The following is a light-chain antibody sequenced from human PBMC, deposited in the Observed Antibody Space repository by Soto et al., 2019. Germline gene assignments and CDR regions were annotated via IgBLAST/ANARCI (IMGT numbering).Light chain of an antibody. CDR3: TSYRTIHTLI. V-gene: IGLV2-14*03. CDR1: SSDVGGYNH. J-gene: IGLJ2*01. CDR2: DVS. Sequence: QSALTQPASVSGSPGQSITISCTGTSSDVGGYNHVSWYQQHPGTVPKLMLYDVSNRPSGVSNRFSGSKSGNTASLTISGLQAEDEADYYCTSYRTIHTLIFGGGTKVTVL.